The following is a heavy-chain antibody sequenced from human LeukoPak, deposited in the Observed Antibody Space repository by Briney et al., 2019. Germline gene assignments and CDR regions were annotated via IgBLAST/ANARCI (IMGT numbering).Heavy chain of an antibody. D-gene: IGHD3-3*01. V-gene: IGHV1-69*13. Sequence: SVKVSCKASGGTFSSYAISWVRQAPGQGLEWMGRIIPIFGTANYAQKFQGRVTITADESTSTAYMELSSLRSEATAVYYCARDKSDDFWSGYYPFDYWGQGTLVTVSS. CDR2: IIPIFGTA. CDR1: GGTFSSYA. CDR3: ARDKSDDFWSGYYPFDY. J-gene: IGHJ4*02.